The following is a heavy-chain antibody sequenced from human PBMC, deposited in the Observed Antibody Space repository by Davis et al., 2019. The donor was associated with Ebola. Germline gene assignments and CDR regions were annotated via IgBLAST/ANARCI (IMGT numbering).Heavy chain of an antibody. Sequence: ASVKVSCKASGYTFSSYGISWVRQAPGQGLEWMGWISAYNGNTNYAQKLQVRFTMTTDTSTSTAYMDLSSLRSEDTAMYYCGRELTGSLFVDYWGQGTLVTVSS. J-gene: IGHJ4*02. CDR1: GYTFSSYG. CDR3: GRELTGSLFVDY. D-gene: IGHD1-26*01. V-gene: IGHV1-18*01. CDR2: ISAYNGNT.